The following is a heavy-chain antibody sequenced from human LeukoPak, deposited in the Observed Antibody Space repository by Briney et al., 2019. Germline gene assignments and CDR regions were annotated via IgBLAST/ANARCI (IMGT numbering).Heavy chain of an antibody. D-gene: IGHD2-2*01. CDR2: ICTSGST. V-gene: IGHV4-4*07. Sequence: ASETLSLTCTVSGGSISGYYWSWIRQPAGKGLEWIGRICTSGSTNYNPSLKSRVTMSVDTTKNQVSLKLTSVTAAVTAVYYCARGIYCSGTTCYYYYYYMDVWGKGTTVTVSS. J-gene: IGHJ6*03. CDR3: ARGIYCSGTTCYYYYYYMDV. CDR1: GGSISGYY.